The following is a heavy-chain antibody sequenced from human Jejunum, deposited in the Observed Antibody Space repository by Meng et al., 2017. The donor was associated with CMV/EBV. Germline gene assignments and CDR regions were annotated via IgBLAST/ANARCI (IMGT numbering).Heavy chain of an antibody. J-gene: IGHJ3*02. D-gene: IGHD2-2*01. CDR3: AKVGYCSTTSCSLGAFDM. Sequence: CSNYGMNWVRQGPGEGLEWVAFIRYDGSEKYYTDSLKGRFTISRDNSKNTLYLQMNSLRAEDTAVYYCAKVGYCSTTSCSLGAFDMWGQGSVVTVSS. CDR2: IRYDGSEK. CDR1: CSNYG. V-gene: IGHV3-30*02.